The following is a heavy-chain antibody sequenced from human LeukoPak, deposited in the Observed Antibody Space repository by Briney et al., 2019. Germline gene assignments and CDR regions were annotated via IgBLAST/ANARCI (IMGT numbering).Heavy chain of an antibody. V-gene: IGHV4-34*01. CDR3: ARDTWELLHPRRNYYYYMDV. CDR2: INHSGST. D-gene: IGHD1-26*01. J-gene: IGHJ6*03. CDR1: GGSFSGYY. Sequence: SETLSLTCAVYGGSFSGYYWSWIRQPPGKGLEWIGEINHSGSTNYNPSLKSRVTISVDTSKNQFSLQLNSVTPEDTAVYYCARDTWELLHPRRNYYYYMDVWGKGTTVTVSS.